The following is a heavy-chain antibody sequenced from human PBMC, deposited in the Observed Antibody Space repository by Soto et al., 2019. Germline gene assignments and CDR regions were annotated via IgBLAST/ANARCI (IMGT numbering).Heavy chain of an antibody. CDR1: GGTFSSYA. CDR2: IIPIFGTA. CDR3: AGGITIFGVAQYYYYVMDV. V-gene: IGHV1-69*01. Sequence: QVQLVQSGAEVKKPGSSVKVSCKASGGTFSSYAISWVRQAPVQGLEWMGGIIPIFGTANYAQKFQGRVTITADESMSIAYLELSSMRSEDTAVYYCAGGITIFGVAQYYYYVMDVWVQGTKVTVSS. D-gene: IGHD3-3*01. J-gene: IGHJ6*02.